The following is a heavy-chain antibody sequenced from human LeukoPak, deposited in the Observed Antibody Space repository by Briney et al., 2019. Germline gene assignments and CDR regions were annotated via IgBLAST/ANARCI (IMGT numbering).Heavy chain of an antibody. CDR2: IIPKYSAS. Sequence: SVKVSCKASGGSFSDYPINWVRQAPGQGLEWLGGIIPKYSASNYAQAFQGRVTITADESTNTVYMEMSGLRPDDTAVYYCVRPDRIFGVPAAFDAWGQGTLVAVSS. CDR3: VRPDRIFGVPAAFDA. CDR1: GGSFSDYP. D-gene: IGHD3-3*02. V-gene: IGHV1-69*13. J-gene: IGHJ3*01.